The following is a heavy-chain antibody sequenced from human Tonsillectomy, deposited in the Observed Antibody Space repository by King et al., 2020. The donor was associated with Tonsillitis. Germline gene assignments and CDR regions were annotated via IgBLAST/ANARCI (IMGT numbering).Heavy chain of an antibody. Sequence: HVQLVESGGGVVQPGRSLRLSCAASGFTFRSYGMHWVRQAPGRGLEWVALIWSDGSNKHYADSVKGRFTISRDNSKNTLYLQMNSLRAEDTAVYYCARDESMGSSGYYFDYWGQGTLVTVSS. D-gene: IGHD3-22*01. CDR2: IWSDGSNK. CDR3: ARDESMGSSGYYFDY. V-gene: IGHV3-33*08. J-gene: IGHJ4*02. CDR1: GFTFRSYG.